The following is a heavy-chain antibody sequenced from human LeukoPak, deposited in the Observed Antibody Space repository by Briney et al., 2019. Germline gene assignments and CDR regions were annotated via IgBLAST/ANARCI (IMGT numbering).Heavy chain of an antibody. Sequence: SGPALVKPTQTLTLTCTFSGFSLSTSGMCVSWIRQPPGKALEWLARIDWDDDKYYSTSLMTRLTISKDTSKNQVVLTMTNMDPVDTATYYCARIQADSSGQSFDYWGQGTLVTVSS. CDR3: ARIQADSSGQSFDY. CDR2: IDWDDDK. V-gene: IGHV2-70*11. D-gene: IGHD3-22*01. CDR1: GFSLSTSGMC. J-gene: IGHJ4*02.